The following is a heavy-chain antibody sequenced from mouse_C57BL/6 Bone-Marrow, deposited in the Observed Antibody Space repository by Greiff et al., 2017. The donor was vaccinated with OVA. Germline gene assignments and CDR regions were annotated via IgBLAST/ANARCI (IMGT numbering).Heavy chain of an antibody. CDR3: ARLDYYGSSYGWFAY. Sequence: VQLQQSGPELVKPGASVKISCKASGNSFTDYNMNWVKQSNGKSLEWIGVINPNYGTTSYNQKFKGKATLTVDQSSSTAYMQLNSLTSEDSAVYYCARLDYYGSSYGWFAYWGQGTLVTVSA. CDR1: GNSFTDYN. V-gene: IGHV1-39*01. J-gene: IGHJ3*01. CDR2: INPNYGTT. D-gene: IGHD1-1*01.